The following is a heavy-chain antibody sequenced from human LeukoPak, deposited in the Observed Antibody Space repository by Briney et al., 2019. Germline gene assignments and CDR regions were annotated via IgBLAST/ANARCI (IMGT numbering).Heavy chain of an antibody. CDR3: ARWSLGDY. CDR1: GFTFSSYW. J-gene: IGHJ4*02. Sequence: GGSLRLSCAASGFTFSSYWMSWVRQAPGKGLEWVANIKPDGSDQYYVDSVKGRFTISRDNTKNSLYLQMNSLRAEDTAVYYCARWSLGDYWGQGTLVTVSS. CDR2: IKPDGSDQ. D-gene: IGHD1-26*01. V-gene: IGHV3-7*01.